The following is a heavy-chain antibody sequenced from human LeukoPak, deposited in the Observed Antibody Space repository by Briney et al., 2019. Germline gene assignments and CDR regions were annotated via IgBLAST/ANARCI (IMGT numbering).Heavy chain of an antibody. Sequence: GGSLRLSCAASGFTFSNAWMSWVRQAPGKGLEWVGRIKSKTDGGTTDYAAPVKGRFTISRDDSKNTLYLQMNSLKTEDTAVYYCTARPPDSSGWYGALVRAYYYGMDVWGQGTTVTVSS. CDR2: IKSKTDGGTT. CDR1: GFTFSNAW. J-gene: IGHJ6*02. V-gene: IGHV3-15*01. D-gene: IGHD6-19*01. CDR3: TARPPDSSGWYGALVRAYYYGMDV.